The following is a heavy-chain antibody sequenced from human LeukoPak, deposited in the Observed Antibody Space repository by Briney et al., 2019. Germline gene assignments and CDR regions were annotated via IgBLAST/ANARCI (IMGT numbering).Heavy chain of an antibody. J-gene: IGHJ4*02. Sequence: PGGSLRLSCAVSEFTVSSTYMSWVRQAPGKGLEWVSLMYSFGNTYYADSVKGRFTISRDNAKNSLYLQMNSLRAEDTAVYYCAREADYGDYTDYWGQGTLVTVSS. V-gene: IGHV3-66*03. D-gene: IGHD4-17*01. CDR1: EFTVSSTY. CDR2: MYSFGNT. CDR3: AREADYGDYTDY.